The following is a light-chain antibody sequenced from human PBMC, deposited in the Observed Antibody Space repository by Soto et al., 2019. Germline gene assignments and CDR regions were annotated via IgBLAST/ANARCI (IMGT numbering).Light chain of an antibody. J-gene: IGKJ2*01. Sequence: EIVVTQSPATLSVSPGDRATLSCRASQSIGIDLAWYQQKPGQAPRLLIYGTSTRATGVPARFSGIGSGTEFTLAISSLQSEAFAIYYCQQYNDWPYTFGQGAKLEIK. CDR2: GTS. CDR1: QSIGID. V-gene: IGKV3-15*01. CDR3: QQYNDWPYT.